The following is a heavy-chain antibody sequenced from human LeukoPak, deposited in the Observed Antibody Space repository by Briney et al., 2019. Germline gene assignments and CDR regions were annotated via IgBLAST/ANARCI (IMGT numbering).Heavy chain of an antibody. CDR3: ARDRVRYSGPIDY. J-gene: IGHJ4*02. V-gene: IGHV1-2*02. CDR1: GYTFTGYY. D-gene: IGHD5-12*01. CDR2: IKPNSGGT. Sequence: ASVKVSCKTSGYTFTGYYIHWVRQAPGQGFEYMGWIKPNSGGTNYAQKFQGRVTMTRDTSISTAYMELSRLRSDDTAVYYCARDRVRYSGPIDYWGQGTLVTVSS.